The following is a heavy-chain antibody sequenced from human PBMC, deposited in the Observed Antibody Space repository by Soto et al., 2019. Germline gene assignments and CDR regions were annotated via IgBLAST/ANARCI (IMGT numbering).Heavy chain of an antibody. J-gene: IGHJ5*02. CDR2: IYYSGST. D-gene: IGHD3-10*01. CDR3: ARHSAAGMVRGWSGVRGNWFDP. Sequence: PSETLSLTCTVSGGSISSSSYYWGWIRQPPGKGLEWIGSIYYSGSTYYNPSLKSRVTISVDTSKNQFSLKLSSVTAADTAVYYCARHSAAGMVRGWSGVRGNWFDPWGQGTLVTVSS. V-gene: IGHV4-39*01. CDR1: GGSISSSSYY.